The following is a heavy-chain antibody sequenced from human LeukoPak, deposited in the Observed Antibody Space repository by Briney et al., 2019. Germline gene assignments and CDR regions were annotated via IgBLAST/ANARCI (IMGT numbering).Heavy chain of an antibody. CDR3: ARAGGAGYSFSLPCAY. J-gene: IGHJ4*02. CDR1: GFTFSKYA. CDR2: IHNSGDIT. D-gene: IGHD6-13*01. Sequence: GGSLRLSCAASGFTFSKYAMTWVRQAPGKGLEWVAGIHNSGDITYYADAVRGRFTISRDNSKNTLYLQMNGLRAEDTAVYYCARAGGAGYSFSLPCAYWGQGTLVTVSS. V-gene: IGHV3-23*01.